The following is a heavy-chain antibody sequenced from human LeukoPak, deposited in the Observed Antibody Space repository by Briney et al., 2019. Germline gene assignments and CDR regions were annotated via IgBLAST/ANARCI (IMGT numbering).Heavy chain of an antibody. CDR2: ISNSGLST. CDR1: GFAVGDYS. CDR3: ARDPTPTQLWFRGTFDY. J-gene: IGHJ4*02. D-gene: IGHD5-18*01. V-gene: IGHV3-48*01. Sequence: GGSLRLSCAASGFAVGDYSMNWVRQAPGKGLEWVSYISNSGLSTYYADSVKGRFTISRDSAKNSLYLQTNGLRAEDTAVYYCARDPTPTQLWFRGTFDYWGQGALVTVSS.